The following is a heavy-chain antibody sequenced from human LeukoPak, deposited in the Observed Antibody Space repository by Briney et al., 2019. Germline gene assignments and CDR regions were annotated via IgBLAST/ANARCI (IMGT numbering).Heavy chain of an antibody. CDR1: GGTFNSYA. CDR3: ARDIGIAAAGTNY. V-gene: IGHV1-69*04. CDR2: IIPILGIA. D-gene: IGHD6-13*01. J-gene: IGHJ4*02. Sequence: SVKVSCRASGGTFNSYAISWVRQAPGQGLEWMGRIIPILGIANYAQKFQGRVTITADKSTSTAYMELSSLRSEDTAVYYCARDIGIAAAGTNYWGQGTLVTVSS.